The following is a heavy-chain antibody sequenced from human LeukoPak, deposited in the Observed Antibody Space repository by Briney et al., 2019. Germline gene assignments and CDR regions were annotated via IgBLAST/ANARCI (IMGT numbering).Heavy chain of an antibody. J-gene: IGHJ4*02. D-gene: IGHD5-24*01. CDR3: ARDSKLASRDGYIDY. CDR1: GFTFSSYG. CDR2: IWYDGSNK. Sequence: GGSLRLSCAASGFTFSSYGMHWVRQAPGKGLEWVAVIWYDGSNKYYADSVKGRFTISRDNSKNTLYLQMNSLRAEDTAVYYCARDSKLASRDGYIDYWGQGTLVTVSS. V-gene: IGHV3-33*01.